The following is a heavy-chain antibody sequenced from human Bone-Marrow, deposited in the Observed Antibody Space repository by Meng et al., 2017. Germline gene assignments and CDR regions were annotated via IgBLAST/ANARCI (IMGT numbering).Heavy chain of an antibody. D-gene: IGHD3-3*01. CDR3: ARAAYDIWSGYAP. J-gene: IGHJ5*02. Sequence: QVELQASGPGLVKPSGTLSLTCAGPGASISSSHWWGWVRQPPGKGLEWIGEIYHDGSTNYTPSLKSRVTISVDKSKNQFSLKLSSVTAADTAVYYCARAAYDIWSGYAPWGQGSLVTVSS. V-gene: IGHV4-4*02. CDR1: GASISSSHW. CDR2: IYHDGST.